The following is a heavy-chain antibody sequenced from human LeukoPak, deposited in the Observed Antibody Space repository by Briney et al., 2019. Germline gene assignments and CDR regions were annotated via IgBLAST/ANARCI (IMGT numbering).Heavy chain of an antibody. J-gene: IGHJ5*02. CDR1: GDSVSSNSAA. V-gene: IGHV6-1*01. Sequence: SQTLSLTSAISGDSVSSNSAAWNWIRQSPSRGLEWLGRTYYRSKWYNDYAVSVKSRITINPDTSKNQFSLQLNPVNTEDTAVYYCARGEVGATVWFDPWGQGTLVTVSS. CDR2: TYYRSKWYN. CDR3: ARGEVGATVWFDP. D-gene: IGHD1-26*01.